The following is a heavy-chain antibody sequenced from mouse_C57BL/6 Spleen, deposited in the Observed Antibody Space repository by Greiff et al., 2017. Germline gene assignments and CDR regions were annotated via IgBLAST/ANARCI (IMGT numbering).Heavy chain of an antibody. Sequence: EVQGVESGGGLVQPGGSLKLSCAASGFTFSDYYMYWVRQTPEKRLEWVAYISNGGGSTYYPDTVKGRFTISRDNAKNTLYLQMSRLKSEDTAMYYCARPTTAYAMDYWGQGTSVTVSS. V-gene: IGHV5-12*01. J-gene: IGHJ4*01. CDR2: ISNGGGST. CDR1: GFTFSDYY. CDR3: ARPTTAYAMDY. D-gene: IGHD1-2*01.